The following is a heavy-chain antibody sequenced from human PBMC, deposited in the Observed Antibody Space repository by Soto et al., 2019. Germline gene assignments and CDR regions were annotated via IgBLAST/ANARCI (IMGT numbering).Heavy chain of an antibody. CDR2: IYYSGST. V-gene: IGHV4-59*01. CDR1: GGSISSYY. CDR3: ATTKSNEVGATWWFDP. D-gene: IGHD1-26*01. Sequence: PSETLSLTCTVSGGSISSYYWSWIRQPPGKGLEWIGYIYYSGSTNYNPSLKSRVTISVDTSKNQFSLKLSSVTAADTAVYYCATTKSNEVGATWWFDPWGQGTLVTVSS. J-gene: IGHJ5*02.